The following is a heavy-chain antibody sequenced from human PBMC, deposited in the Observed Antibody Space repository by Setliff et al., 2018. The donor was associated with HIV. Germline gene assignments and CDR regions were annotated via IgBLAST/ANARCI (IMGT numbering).Heavy chain of an antibody. CDR2: VRPHSINK. Sequence: ASVKVSCKATGFAFSDYYIHWVRQAPGQGLEWMGWVRPHSINKVYAQKFQGRVTMTSDASLSTAYMELRSLRSDDTAIYYCARDNYDDYSRVQMDVWGKGTTVTVSS. CDR3: ARDNYDDYSRVQMDV. J-gene: IGHJ6*04. V-gene: IGHV1-2*02. CDR1: GFAFSDYY. D-gene: IGHD4-17*01.